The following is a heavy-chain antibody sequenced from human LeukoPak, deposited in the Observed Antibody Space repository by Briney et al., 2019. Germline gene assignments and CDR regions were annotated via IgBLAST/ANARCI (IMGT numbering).Heavy chain of an antibody. J-gene: IGHJ4*02. D-gene: IGHD2-21*02. CDR3: ARVSTVTANFVC. V-gene: IGHV3-23*01. CDR2: IDNSGATT. CDR1: GFTFGSYA. Sequence: GGSLRLSCAASGFTFGSYAMNWVRQAPGKGLEWVSAIDNSGATTYYADAVKGRFTISRDNSKNTLFLQMNSLRAGDTALYYCARVSTVTANFVCWGQGTLVTVSS.